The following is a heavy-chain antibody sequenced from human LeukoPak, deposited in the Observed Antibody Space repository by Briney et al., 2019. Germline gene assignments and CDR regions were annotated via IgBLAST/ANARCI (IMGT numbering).Heavy chain of an antibody. CDR2: ISAFNGNT. D-gene: IGHD1-14*01. CDR1: GYIFNNFG. CDR3: TRDRVGGDLTGESLY. V-gene: IGHV1-18*01. Sequence: ASVKLSCKTSGYIFNNFGITWVRQAPGQGLEWMGWISAFNGNTVYTQKVQGRLTLTTDTSTSTAFMELRNLKSDDTGIYYCTRDRVGGDLTGESLYWGQGTLVTVS. J-gene: IGHJ4*02.